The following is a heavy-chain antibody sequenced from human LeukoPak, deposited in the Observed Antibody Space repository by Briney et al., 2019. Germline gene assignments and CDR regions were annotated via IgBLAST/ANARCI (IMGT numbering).Heavy chain of an antibody. CDR1: GFTFSSYA. D-gene: IGHD3-10*01. CDR2: ISGSGGST. J-gene: IGHJ3*02. CDR3: AKRWDTMVRGVRNDAFDI. Sequence: GGSLRLSCAASGFTFSSYAMSWVRQAPGKGLEWVSAISGSGGSTYYADSVKGRFTISRDNSKNTLYLQMNSLRAEDTAVYYCAKRWDTMVRGVRNDAFDIWGQGTMVTVSS. V-gene: IGHV3-23*01.